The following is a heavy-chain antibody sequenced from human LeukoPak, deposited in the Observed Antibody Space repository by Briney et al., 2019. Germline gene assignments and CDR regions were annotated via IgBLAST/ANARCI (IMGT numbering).Heavy chain of an antibody. CDR3: ARVYSSGWGFDY. CDR2: IIPIFGTA. Sequence: SVKVSCKASGGTFSSYAISWVRQAPGQGLEWMGGIIPIFGTANYAQKFQGRVTITADESTSTAYMELSSLRSEGMAVYYCARVYSSGWGFDYWGQGTLVTVSS. J-gene: IGHJ4*02. D-gene: IGHD6-19*01. V-gene: IGHV1-69*13. CDR1: GGTFSSYA.